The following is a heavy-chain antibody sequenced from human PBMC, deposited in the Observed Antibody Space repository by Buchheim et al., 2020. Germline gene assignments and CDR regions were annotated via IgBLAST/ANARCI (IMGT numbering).Heavy chain of an antibody. V-gene: IGHV6-1*01. CDR1: GDSVPSNTVT. Sequence: QVQLQESGPGLVKPPQTLSLTCAISGDSVPSNTVTWNWIWQSPSRGLEWLGRTFYRSKWTNHYAVSVKSRITIKPDTSKNQVYLQQNSVTPEDTAVYYCARRFRAAAGNWFDPWGQGSL. CDR2: TFYRSKWTN. D-gene: IGHD6-13*01. J-gene: IGHJ5*02. CDR3: ARRFRAAAGNWFDP.